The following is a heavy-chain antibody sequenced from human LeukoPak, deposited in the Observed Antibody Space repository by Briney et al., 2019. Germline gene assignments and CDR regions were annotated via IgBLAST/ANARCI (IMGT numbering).Heavy chain of an antibody. CDR2: ISSSGSTI. Sequence: GGSLRLSCAASGFTFSSYSMNWVRQAPGKGLEWVSYISSSGSTIYYADSVKGRFTISRDNAKNSLYLQMNSLRAEDTAVYYCARADILTGYYTWGQGTLVTVSS. CDR3: ARADILTGYYT. D-gene: IGHD3-9*01. CDR1: GFTFSSYS. J-gene: IGHJ5*02. V-gene: IGHV3-48*04.